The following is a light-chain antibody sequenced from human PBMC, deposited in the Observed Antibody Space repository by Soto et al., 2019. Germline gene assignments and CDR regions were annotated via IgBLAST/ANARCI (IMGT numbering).Light chain of an antibody. Sequence: AIQVTQSPSSLSASVGDRVTITCRASQAIRTDLGWYQQKPGKAPKLLIYDASSLESGVPSRFSGSGSGTEFTLTISSLQPDDFATYYCQQYNSYPWTFGQGTKVDIK. CDR2: DAS. J-gene: IGKJ1*01. CDR3: QQYNSYPWT. CDR1: QAIRTD. V-gene: IGKV1-13*02.